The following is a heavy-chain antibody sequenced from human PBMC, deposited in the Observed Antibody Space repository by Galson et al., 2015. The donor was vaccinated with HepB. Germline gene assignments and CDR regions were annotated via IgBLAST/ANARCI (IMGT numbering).Heavy chain of an antibody. CDR1: GFTFSSYG. D-gene: IGHD6-13*01. CDR2: IWYDGSNK. Sequence: SLRLSCAASGFTFSSYGMHWVRQAPGKGLEWVAVIWYDGSNKYYADSVKGRFTISRDNSKNTLYLQMNSLRAEDTAVYYCARGGKLIAAALSYYYYYMDVWGKGTTVTVSS. V-gene: IGHV3-33*01. CDR3: ARGGKLIAAALSYYYYYMDV. J-gene: IGHJ6*03.